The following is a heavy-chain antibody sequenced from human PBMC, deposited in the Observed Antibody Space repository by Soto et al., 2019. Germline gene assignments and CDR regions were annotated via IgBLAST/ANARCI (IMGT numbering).Heavy chain of an antibody. CDR1: GFSFSNYG. V-gene: IGHV3-33*06. D-gene: IGHD6-13*01. CDR2: IFRDGNTK. Sequence: GGSLRLSCAASGFSFSNYGMHWVRQAPGKGLEWVAAIFRDGNTKQYADSVKGRFSVSRDNSRNTLHLQMNSLRVEDTALYYCAKTLLSTSWYGLHDYVSQGTLVTVSS. CDR3: AKTLLSTSWYGLHDY. J-gene: IGHJ4*02.